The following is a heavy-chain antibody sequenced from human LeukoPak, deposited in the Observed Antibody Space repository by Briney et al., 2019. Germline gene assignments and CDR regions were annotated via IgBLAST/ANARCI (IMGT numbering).Heavy chain of an antibody. V-gene: IGHV4-59*12. J-gene: IGHJ6*02. CDR3: ARDPHLQYGYYYYGMDV. D-gene: IGHD5-24*01. CDR2: IYYSGST. CDR1: GGSISSYY. Sequence: SETLSLTCTVSGGSISSYYWSWIRQPPGKGLEWIGYIYYSGSTNYNPSLKSRVTISVDTSKNQFSLKLSSVTAADTAVYYCARDPHLQYGYYYYGMDVWGQGTTVTVSS.